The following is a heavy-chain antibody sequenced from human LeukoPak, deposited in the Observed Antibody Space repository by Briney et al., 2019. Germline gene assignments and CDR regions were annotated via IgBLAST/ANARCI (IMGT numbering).Heavy chain of an antibody. V-gene: IGHV1-18*01. Sequence: ASVKVSCKASGYTFTNYDISWVRQAPGQGLEWMGWISPYNGNTNYVQRLQDRVTLTTDTSTNTAYMELRSLRSDDTAVYYCARDLIRGVFGYWGQGTLVTVSS. CDR3: ARDLIRGVFGY. CDR1: GYTFTNYD. D-gene: IGHD3-10*01. J-gene: IGHJ4*02. CDR2: ISPYNGNT.